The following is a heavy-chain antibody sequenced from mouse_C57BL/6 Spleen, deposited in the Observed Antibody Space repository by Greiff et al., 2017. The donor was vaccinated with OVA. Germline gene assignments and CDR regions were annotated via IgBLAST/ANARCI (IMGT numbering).Heavy chain of an antibody. D-gene: IGHD2-4*01. CDR1: GFTFSSYA. CDR2: ISDGGSYT. CDR3: ARERSYDYDGDYFYY. J-gene: IGHJ2*01. V-gene: IGHV5-4*01. Sequence: EVHLVESGGGLVKPGGSLKLSCAASGFTFSSYAMSWVRQTPEKRLEWVATISDGGSYTYYPDNVKGRFTISRDNAKNNLYLQMSHLKSEDTAMYYCARERSYDYDGDYFYYWGQGTTLTVSS.